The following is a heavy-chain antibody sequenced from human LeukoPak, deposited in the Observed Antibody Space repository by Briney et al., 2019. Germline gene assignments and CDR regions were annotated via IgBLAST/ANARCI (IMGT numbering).Heavy chain of an antibody. CDR2: IYYSGST. D-gene: IGHD3-22*01. V-gene: IGHV4-59*08. J-gene: IGHJ4*02. Sequence: PSETLSLTCTVSGGSISSYYWSWIRQPPGKGLEWIGYIYYSGSTNSNPSLKSRVTISVDTSKNQFSLKLSSVTAADTAVYYCARHLSGGSGYFWYWGQGTLVTVSS. CDR1: GGSISSYY. CDR3: ARHLSGGSGYFWY.